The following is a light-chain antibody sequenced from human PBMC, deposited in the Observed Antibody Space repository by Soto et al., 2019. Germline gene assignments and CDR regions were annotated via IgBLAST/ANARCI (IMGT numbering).Light chain of an antibody. V-gene: IGLV1-40*01. CDR2: GNS. Sequence: HSALTQPPSVSGAPGQRVTISCTGSSSNIGAGYDVHWYQQLPGKAPKLLIYGNSYRPSGVPDRFSGSKSGTSASLAITGLQADDEADYYCQSFDSSLRGVFGTGTKVTVL. CDR3: QSFDSSLRGV. CDR1: SSNIGAGYD. J-gene: IGLJ1*01.